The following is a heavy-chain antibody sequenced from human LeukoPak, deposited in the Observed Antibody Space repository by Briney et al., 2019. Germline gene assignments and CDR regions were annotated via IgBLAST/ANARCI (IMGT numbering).Heavy chain of an antibody. Sequence: GGSLRLSCAASGFTFSSYWMHWVRQAPGKGLVWVSRINSDGSSTSYADSMKGRFIISRDNSKNTLYLQMNSLRAEDTAVYYCAKAGSIRFDYWGQGILVTVSS. J-gene: IGHJ4*02. CDR2: INSDGSST. V-gene: IGHV3-74*01. CDR1: GFTFSSYW. D-gene: IGHD1-26*01. CDR3: AKAGSIRFDY.